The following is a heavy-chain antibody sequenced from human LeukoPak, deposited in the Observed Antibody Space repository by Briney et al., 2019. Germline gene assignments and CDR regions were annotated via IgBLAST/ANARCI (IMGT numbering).Heavy chain of an antibody. J-gene: IGHJ4*02. CDR3: ARATSSTEWRY. CDR1: GYSISSGYY. D-gene: IGHD6-6*01. Sequence: PSETLSLTCTVSGYSISSGYYWGWIRQPPGKGLEWIGSIYHSGSTYYNPSLKSRVTISVDTSKNQFSLKLSSVTAADTAVYYCARATSSTEWRYWGQGTLVTVSS. CDR2: IYHSGST. V-gene: IGHV4-38-2*02.